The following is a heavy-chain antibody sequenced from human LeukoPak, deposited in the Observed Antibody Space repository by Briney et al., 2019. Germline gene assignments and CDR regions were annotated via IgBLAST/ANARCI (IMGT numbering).Heavy chain of an antibody. V-gene: IGHV3-23*01. J-gene: IGHJ4*02. CDR1: GFTFSSYA. CDR3: AKDSNVLWFGEGPN. D-gene: IGHD3-10*01. Sequence: GGSLRLSCAASGFTFSSYAMSWVRQAPGKGLEWVSAISGSGGSTYYADSVEGRFTISRDNSKNTLYLQMNSLRAEDTAVYYCAKDSNVLWFGEGPNWGQGTLVTVSS. CDR2: ISGSGGST.